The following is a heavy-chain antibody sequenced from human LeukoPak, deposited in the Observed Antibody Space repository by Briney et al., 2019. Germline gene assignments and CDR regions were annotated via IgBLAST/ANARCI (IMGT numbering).Heavy chain of an antibody. CDR1: GYTFTGYY. Sequence: ASVKVSCKASGYTFTGYYMHWVRQAPGQGLEWMGIINPSGGSTSYAQKFQGRVTMTRDMSTSTVYMELSSLRSEDTAVYYCARGTQIGGVIVMGYYFDYWGQGTLVTVSS. J-gene: IGHJ4*02. D-gene: IGHD3-16*02. CDR2: INPSGGST. V-gene: IGHV1-46*01. CDR3: ARGTQIGGVIVMGYYFDY.